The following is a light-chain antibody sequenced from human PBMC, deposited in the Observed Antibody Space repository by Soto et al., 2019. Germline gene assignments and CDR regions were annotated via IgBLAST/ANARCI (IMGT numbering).Light chain of an antibody. Sequence: QSVLTQPASVSGSPGQSITISCTGTSSDVGGYNYVSWYQQHPGKAPKLMIYEVSNRPSGVSNRFSGSKSGNTASLTISGLQAEEEADYYCSSYTSSSTPPYVFGTGTKLTVL. CDR2: EVS. V-gene: IGLV2-14*01. CDR3: SSYTSSSTPPYV. CDR1: SSDVGGYNY. J-gene: IGLJ1*01.